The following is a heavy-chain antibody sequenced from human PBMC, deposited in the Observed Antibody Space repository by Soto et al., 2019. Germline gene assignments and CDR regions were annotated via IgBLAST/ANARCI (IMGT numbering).Heavy chain of an antibody. CDR1: GFTVSSNY. CDR3: ASHYDYVWGSYRPSVGSMDA. D-gene: IGHD3-16*02. J-gene: IGHJ6*02. Sequence: EVQLVESGGGLIQPGGSLRLSCAASGFTVSSNYMSWVRQAPGKGLEWVSVIYSGGSTYYADSVKGRFTISRDNSKNTLYLQMNSLRAEDTAVYYCASHYDYVWGSYRPSVGSMDAWGQGTTVTVSS. CDR2: IYSGGST. V-gene: IGHV3-53*01.